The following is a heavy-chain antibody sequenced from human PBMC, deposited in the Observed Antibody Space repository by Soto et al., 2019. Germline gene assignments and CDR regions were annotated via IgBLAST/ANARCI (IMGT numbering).Heavy chain of an antibody. CDR2: VIPIFGTA. CDR3: ARGNYYGSGSYDYYYYGMDV. CDR1: GGTFSSYA. D-gene: IGHD3-10*01. V-gene: IGHV1-69*13. J-gene: IGHJ6*02. Sequence: EAPVKVSFKGSGGTFSSYAISWGRQAPGQGVEWKGGVIPIFGTANYAQKFQGRVTITADESTSTAYMELSSLRSEDTAVYYCARGNYYGSGSYDYYYYGMDVWGQGTTVTVSS.